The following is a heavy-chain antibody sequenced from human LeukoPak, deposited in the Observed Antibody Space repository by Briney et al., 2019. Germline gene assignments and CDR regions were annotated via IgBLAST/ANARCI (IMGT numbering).Heavy chain of an antibody. J-gene: IGHJ4*02. D-gene: IGHD6-19*01. CDR1: GFTFSSYA. CDR3: ARDYTGWALL. Sequence: TGGSLRLSCAASGFTFSSYAMSWVRQAPGKGLEWIAYISGGGDFVTFAASVRGRFTISRDDAKNSLSLQMSRLRGDDTAVYYCARDYTGWALLWGQGALVTVSS. CDR2: ISGGGDFV. V-gene: IGHV3-21*05.